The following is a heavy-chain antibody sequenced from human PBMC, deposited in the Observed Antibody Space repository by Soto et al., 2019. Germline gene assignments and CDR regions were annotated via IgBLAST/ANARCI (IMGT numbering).Heavy chain of an antibody. CDR2: INPNSGGT. V-gene: IGHV1-2*02. CDR3: ARPQGSLSGWYGV. CDR1: GYTFTGYY. J-gene: IGHJ4*02. Sequence: ASVKVSCKASGYTFTGYYMHWVRQAPGQGLEWMGWINPNSGGTNYAQKFQGTVTMTRDTSISTAYMELSRLRSDDTAVYYCARPQGSLSGWYGVWGQGTLVTVSS. D-gene: IGHD6-19*01.